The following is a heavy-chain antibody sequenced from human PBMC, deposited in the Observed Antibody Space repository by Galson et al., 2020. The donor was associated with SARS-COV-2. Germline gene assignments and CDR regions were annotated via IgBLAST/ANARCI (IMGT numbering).Heavy chain of an antibody. V-gene: IGHV3-30*18. J-gene: IGHJ4*02. Sequence: GGSLRLSCAASGFTFSSYGMHWVRQAPGKGLEWVAVISYDGSNKYYVDSVKGRFTISRDNSKNTLYLQMNSLRAEDTAVYYCAKSYSGSYKTLFDYWGQGTLVTVSS. CDR1: GFTFSSYG. CDR2: ISYDGSNK. D-gene: IGHD1-26*01. CDR3: AKSYSGSYKTLFDY.